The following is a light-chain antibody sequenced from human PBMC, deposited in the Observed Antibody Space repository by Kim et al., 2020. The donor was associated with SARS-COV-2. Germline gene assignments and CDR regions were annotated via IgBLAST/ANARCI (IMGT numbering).Light chain of an antibody. Sequence: VALGQTVRITCQGDSLRSYYASWYQQKPGQAPVLVIYGKNNRPLGIPDRFSGSSSGNTASLTITGAQAEDEADYYCNSRDSSGNLVFGGGTQLTVL. CDR2: GKN. CDR1: SLRSYY. J-gene: IGLJ2*01. V-gene: IGLV3-19*01. CDR3: NSRDSSGNLV.